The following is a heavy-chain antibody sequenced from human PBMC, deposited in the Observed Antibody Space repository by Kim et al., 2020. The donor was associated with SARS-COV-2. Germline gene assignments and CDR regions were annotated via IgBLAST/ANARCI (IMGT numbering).Heavy chain of an antibody. J-gene: IGHJ6*03. D-gene: IGHD3-22*01. Sequence: SETLSLTCAVYGGSFSGYYWSWIRQPPGKGLEWIGEINHSGSTNYNPSLKSRVTISVDTSKNQFYLKLSSVTAADTAVYYCARGQSGITMIVVVNAYYHYYMDVWGKGTTVTVSS. CDR1: GGSFSGYY. CDR2: INHSGST. CDR3: ARGQSGITMIVVVNAYYHYYMDV. V-gene: IGHV4-34*01.